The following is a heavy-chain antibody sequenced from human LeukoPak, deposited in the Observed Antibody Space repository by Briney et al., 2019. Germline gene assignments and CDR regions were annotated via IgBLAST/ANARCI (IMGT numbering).Heavy chain of an antibody. Sequence: GGSLRLSCAASGFTFSSYSMSWVRQAPGKGLEWVANIKQDGSKKSYVDSVKGRFTISRDNAKNSLYLQMNSLRAEDTAIYYCTRVGYIDEGIDYWGQGTLVTVSS. D-gene: IGHD5-24*01. CDR2: IKQDGSKK. V-gene: IGHV3-7*04. J-gene: IGHJ4*02. CDR3: TRVGYIDEGIDY. CDR1: GFTFSSYS.